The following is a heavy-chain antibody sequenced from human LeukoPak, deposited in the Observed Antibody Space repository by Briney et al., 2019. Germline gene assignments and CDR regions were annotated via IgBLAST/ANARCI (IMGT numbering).Heavy chain of an antibody. V-gene: IGHV3-21*01. J-gene: IGHJ4*02. D-gene: IGHD4-23*01. CDR3: ARWDLMVANGGFDY. CDR1: GFTFSRYW. CDR2: ISSSSSYI. Sequence: GESLRLSCAASGFTFSRYWIHWVRQAPGKGLEWVSSISSSSSYIYYADSVKGRFTISRDNAKNSLYLQMNSLRGEDTAVYYCARWDLMVANGGFDYWGQGTLVTVSS.